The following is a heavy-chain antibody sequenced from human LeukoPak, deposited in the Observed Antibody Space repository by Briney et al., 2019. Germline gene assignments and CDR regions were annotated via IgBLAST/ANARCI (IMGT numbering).Heavy chain of an antibody. J-gene: IGHJ4*02. CDR1: GYRFASYY. Sequence: GEPLKISCKASGYRFASYYIGCVRQMPGKGLEWMGIIYPPDSDTTYSPAIQGQVTISADRSTNTVYLQWSSLKASDTAIYYCARRGSGFPAYYFDQWGQGTLVTVSA. CDR2: IYPPDSDT. CDR3: ARRGSGFPAYYFDQ. V-gene: IGHV5-51*01. D-gene: IGHD3-16*01.